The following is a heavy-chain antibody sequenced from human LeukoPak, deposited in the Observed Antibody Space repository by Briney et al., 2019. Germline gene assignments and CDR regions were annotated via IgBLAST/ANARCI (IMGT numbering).Heavy chain of an antibody. J-gene: IGHJ4*02. CDR1: GFTFSSYG. CDR3: AKSYCSSTSCYKGAHFDY. Sequence: GGSLRLSCAASGFTFSSYGMHWVRQAPGKGLEWVAFIRYDGSNKYYADSVKGRFTISRDNSKNTLYLQMNSLRAEDTAVYYCAKSYCSSTSCYKGAHFDYWGQGTLVTVSS. V-gene: IGHV3-30*02. CDR2: IRYDGSNK. D-gene: IGHD2-2*02.